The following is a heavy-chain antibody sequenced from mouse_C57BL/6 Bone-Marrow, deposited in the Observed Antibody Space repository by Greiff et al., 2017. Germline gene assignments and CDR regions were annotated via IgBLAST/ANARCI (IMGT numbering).Heavy chain of an antibody. V-gene: IGHV1-15*01. CDR1: GYTFTDYE. CDR3: TGMTTVVEGDY. J-gene: IGHJ2*01. Sequence: VQLQQSGAELVRPGASVTLSCKASGYTFTDYEMHWVKQTPVHGLEWIGAIDPETGGTAYNQKFKGKAILTADKSSSTAYMELRSLTSEDSAVYYCTGMTTVVEGDYWGQGTTLTVSS. CDR2: IDPETGGT. D-gene: IGHD1-1*01.